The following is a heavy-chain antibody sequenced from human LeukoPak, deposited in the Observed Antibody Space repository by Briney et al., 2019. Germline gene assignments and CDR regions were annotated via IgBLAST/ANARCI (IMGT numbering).Heavy chain of an antibody. Sequence: SETLSLTCTVSGGSISSSSYYWGWIRQPPGKGLEWIGSIYYSGSTYYNPSLKSRVTISVDTSKNQFSLKLSSVTAADTAVYYCARHLRMATFYFDYWGQGTLVTVSS. CDR3: ARHLRMATFYFDY. CDR1: GGSISSSSYY. D-gene: IGHD5-24*01. V-gene: IGHV4-39*01. J-gene: IGHJ4*02. CDR2: IYYSGST.